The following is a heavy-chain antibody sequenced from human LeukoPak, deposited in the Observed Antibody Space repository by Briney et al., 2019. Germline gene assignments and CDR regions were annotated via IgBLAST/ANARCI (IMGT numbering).Heavy chain of an antibody. J-gene: IGHJ4*02. V-gene: IGHV1-2*02. CDR3: ATSIGDYYDSSALDY. CDR1: GYTFTGYY. D-gene: IGHD3-22*01. CDR2: INPNTGGT. Sequence: GASVKVSCKASGYTFTGYYIHWVRQAPGQGLEWMGWINPNTGGTNYAQKFQGRVTMTRDTSISTANMELSRLRSDDTAVYFCATSIGDYYDSSALDYWGQGTLVTVS.